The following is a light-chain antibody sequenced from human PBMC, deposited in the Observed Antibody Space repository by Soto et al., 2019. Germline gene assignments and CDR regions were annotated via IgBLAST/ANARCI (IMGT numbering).Light chain of an antibody. CDR1: QSVSSY. Sequence: EIVLTQSPANLSLSPGERAALSCRANQSVSSYLAGYQQKPGQAPRLVIYDVSSRATDVPPRFSGSGSGIDFTLTISSLEPEDFAFYYCLQRSTWYTFGQGTKLEIK. J-gene: IGKJ2*01. CDR2: DVS. V-gene: IGKV3-11*01. CDR3: LQRSTWYT.